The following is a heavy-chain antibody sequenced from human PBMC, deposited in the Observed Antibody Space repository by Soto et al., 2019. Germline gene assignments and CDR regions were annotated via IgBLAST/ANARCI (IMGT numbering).Heavy chain of an antibody. CDR2: ISYDGSNK. V-gene: IGHV3-30*18. CDR3: AKEGYEWLDKGDAFDI. Sequence: QVQLVESGGGVVQPGRSLRLSCAASGFTFSSYGMHWVRQAPGKGLEGVAVISYDGSNKYYADSVKGRFTISRDNSKNTLYLQMNSLRAEDTAVYYCAKEGYEWLDKGDAFDIWGQGTMVTVSS. CDR1: GFTFSSYG. D-gene: IGHD6-19*01. J-gene: IGHJ3*02.